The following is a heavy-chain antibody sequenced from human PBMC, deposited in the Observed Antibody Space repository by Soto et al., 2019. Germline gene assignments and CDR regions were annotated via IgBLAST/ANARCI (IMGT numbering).Heavy chain of an antibody. J-gene: IGHJ6*02. D-gene: IGHD2-2*01. V-gene: IGHV3-73*01. CDR3: TSLSPSHCSSTSCPGADV. CDR2: IRSKANSYAT. Sequence: GGSLRLSCAASGFTFSGSAMHWVRQASGKGLEWVGRIRSKANSYATAYAASVKGRFTISRDDSKNTAYLQMNSLKTEDTAVYYCTSLSPSHCSSTSCPGADVWGQGTTVTVSS. CDR1: GFTFSGSA.